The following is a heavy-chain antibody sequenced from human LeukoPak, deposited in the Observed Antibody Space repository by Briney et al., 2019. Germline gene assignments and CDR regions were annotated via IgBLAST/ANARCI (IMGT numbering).Heavy chain of an antibody. D-gene: IGHD3-9*01. CDR1: GYTFTSYG. J-gene: IGHJ2*01. V-gene: IGHV1-18*01. CDR3: ARDRVLRYFDWLLSPNWYFDL. Sequence: ASVKVSCKASGYTFTSYGISWVRQAPGQGLEWMGWISAYNGNTNYAQKLQGRVTMTTDTSTSTAYMELRSLRSDDTAVYYCARDRVLRYFDWLLSPNWYFDLWGRGTLVTVSS. CDR2: ISAYNGNT.